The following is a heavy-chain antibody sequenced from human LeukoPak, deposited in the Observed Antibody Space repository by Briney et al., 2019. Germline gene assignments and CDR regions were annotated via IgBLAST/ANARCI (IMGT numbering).Heavy chain of an antibody. CDR2: ISYDGSNK. V-gene: IGHV3-30-3*01. D-gene: IGHD3-3*01. J-gene: IGHJ3*02. CDR3: ARDSPTYYDFWSGYYGPHKNDAFDI. Sequence: QTGGSLRLSCAASGFTFSSYAMHWVRQAPGKGLEWVAVISYDGSNKYYADSVKGRFTISRDNSKNTLYLQMNSLRAEDTAVYYCARDSPTYYDFWSGYYGPHKNDAFDIWGQGTMVTVSS. CDR1: GFTFSSYA.